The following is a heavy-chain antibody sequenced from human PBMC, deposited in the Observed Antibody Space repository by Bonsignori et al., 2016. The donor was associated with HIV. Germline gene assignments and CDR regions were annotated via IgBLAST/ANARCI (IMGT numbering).Heavy chain of an antibody. D-gene: IGHD5-24*01. CDR3: ARAHRDGYNLNPYYFDY. V-gene: IGHV4-34*01. J-gene: IGHJ4*02. Sequence: VRQMPGKGLEWIGEINHSGSTNYNPSLKSRVTISVDTSKNQFSLKLSSVTAADTAVYYCARAHRDGYNLNPYYFDYWGQGTLVTVSS. CDR2: INHSGST.